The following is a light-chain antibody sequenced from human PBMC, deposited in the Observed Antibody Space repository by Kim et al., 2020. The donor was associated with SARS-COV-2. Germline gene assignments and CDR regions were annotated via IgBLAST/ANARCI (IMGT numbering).Light chain of an antibody. CDR2: GKN. J-gene: IGLJ1*01. Sequence: ALGNTVRITCQGDSLRSYYASWYQQKPGQAPVLVIYGKNNRPSGIPDRFSGSSSGNTASLTITGAQAEDEADYYCNSRDSSGNHYVFGTGTKVTVL. V-gene: IGLV3-19*01. CDR1: SLRSYY. CDR3: NSRDSSGNHYV.